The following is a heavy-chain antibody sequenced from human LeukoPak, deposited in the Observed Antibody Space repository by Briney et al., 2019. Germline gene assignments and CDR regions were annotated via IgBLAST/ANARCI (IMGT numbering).Heavy chain of an antibody. CDR1: GGSISSSNW. J-gene: IGHJ3*02. CDR3: ARDLTHYDILTGYSPDAFDI. V-gene: IGHV4-4*02. Sequence: SETLSLTCAVSGGSISSSNWWSWVRQPPGKGLEWIGEIYHSGSTNYNPSLKSRVTISVDKSKNQFSLKLSSVTAADTAVYYCARDLTHYDILTGYSPDAFDIWGQGTMVTVSS. D-gene: IGHD3-9*01. CDR2: IYHSGST.